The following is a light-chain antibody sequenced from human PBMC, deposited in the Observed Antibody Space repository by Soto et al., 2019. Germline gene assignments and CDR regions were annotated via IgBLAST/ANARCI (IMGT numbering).Light chain of an antibody. J-gene: IGKJ4*01. Sequence: EIVMTQPPATLSVFPGERATLSCRASQSVSSNLAWYQQKPGQAPRLLIYGASTRATGIPARFSGSGSGTEFTLTISSLQSEDFAVYYCQQDNDWPPLTFGGGTKVEIK. CDR1: QSVSSN. CDR3: QQDNDWPPLT. CDR2: GAS. V-gene: IGKV3-15*01.